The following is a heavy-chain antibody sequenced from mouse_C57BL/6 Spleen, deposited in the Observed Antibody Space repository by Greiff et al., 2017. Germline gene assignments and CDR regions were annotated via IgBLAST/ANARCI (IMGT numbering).Heavy chain of an antibody. CDR3: ARRDYGYDEVFAY. CDR1: GYTFTSYW. D-gene: IGHD2-2*01. J-gene: IGHJ3*01. CDR2: IYPGSGST. Sequence: VQLQQPGAELVKPGASVKMSCKASGYTFTSYWITWVKQRPGQGLEWIGDIYPGSGSTNYNEKFKSKATLTLDTSSSTAYMQLSSLTSEDSAVYYCARRDYGYDEVFAYWGQGTLVTVSA. V-gene: IGHV1-55*01.